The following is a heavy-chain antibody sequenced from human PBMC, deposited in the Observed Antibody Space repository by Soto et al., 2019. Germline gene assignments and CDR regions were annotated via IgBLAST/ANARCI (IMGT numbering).Heavy chain of an antibody. J-gene: IGHJ3*02. CDR3: ARPLGWRDGFDI. CDR2: IRQDGRDI. CDR1: GFTCSSYW. Sequence: EVKLVESGGGLVQPGGSLRLSCAASGFTCSSYWMRWVRQGPGKGLEWLAKIRQDGRDIYYVDSVKGRFTISRDSAKNSLEPQMSSLRAEDTAVYYCARPLGWRDGFDIWGQGTMVTVSS. V-gene: IGHV3-7*01. D-gene: IGHD6-19*01.